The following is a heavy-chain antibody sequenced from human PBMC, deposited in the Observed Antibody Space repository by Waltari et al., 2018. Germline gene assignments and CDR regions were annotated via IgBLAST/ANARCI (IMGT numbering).Heavy chain of an antibody. Sequence: QVQLQESGPGLVKPSETLSLTCTVSGGSISSYYWSWIRQPPGKGLEWIGYLYYSGSTNYNPSLKSRVTISVDTSKNQFSLKLSSVTAADTAVYYCAGGYSSGWYAAFDIWGQGTMVTVSS. J-gene: IGHJ3*02. D-gene: IGHD6-19*01. V-gene: IGHV4-59*01. CDR2: LYYSGST. CDR3: AGGYSSGWYAAFDI. CDR1: GGSISSYY.